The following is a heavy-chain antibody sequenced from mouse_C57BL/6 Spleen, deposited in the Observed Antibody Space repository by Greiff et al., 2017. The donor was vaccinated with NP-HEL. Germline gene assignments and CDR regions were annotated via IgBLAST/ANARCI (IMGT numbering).Heavy chain of an antibody. CDR1: GYSITSGYY. CDR3: ARGGQLRPLYAMDY. J-gene: IGHJ4*01. V-gene: IGHV3-6*01. D-gene: IGHD3-2*02. Sequence: EVQLQESGPGLVKPSQSLSLTCSVTGYSITSGYYWNWIRQFPGNKLEWMGYISYDGSNNYNPSLKNRISITRDTSKNQFFLKLNSVTTEDTATYYCARGGQLRPLYAMDYWGQGTSVTVSS. CDR2: ISYDGSN.